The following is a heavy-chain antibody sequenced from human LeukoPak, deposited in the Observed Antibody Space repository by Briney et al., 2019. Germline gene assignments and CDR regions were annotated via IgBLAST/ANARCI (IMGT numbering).Heavy chain of an antibody. CDR2: ISGSGGST. V-gene: IGHV3-23*01. CDR1: GFTFSSYG. Sequence: PGGTLRLSCAASGFTFSSYGMSWVRQAPGKGLEWVSAISGSGGSTYYADSVKGRFTISRDNSKNTLYLQMNSLRAEDTAVYYCARDSKYDIIDYWGQGTLVTVSS. D-gene: IGHD3-9*01. CDR3: ARDSKYDIIDY. J-gene: IGHJ4*02.